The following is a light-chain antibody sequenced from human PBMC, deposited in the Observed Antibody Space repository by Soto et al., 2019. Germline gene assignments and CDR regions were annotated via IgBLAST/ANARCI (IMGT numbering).Light chain of an antibody. CDR2: DVN. CDR3: CSYAGDYRNV. J-gene: IGLJ1*01. Sequence: QSVLTQPRSVSGSPGQSITISCTGSTSDVGAYSFASWYQQHPGAAPKLLIHDVNKRPPGVPDRFSASKSGNTASLTISGLQAEDETDYFCCSYAGDYRNVFGIGTKDTVL. CDR1: TSDVGAYSF. V-gene: IGLV2-11*01.